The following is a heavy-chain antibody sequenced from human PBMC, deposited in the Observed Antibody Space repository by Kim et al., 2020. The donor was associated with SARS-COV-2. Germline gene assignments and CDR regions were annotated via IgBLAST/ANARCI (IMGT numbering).Heavy chain of an antibody. V-gene: IGHV3-72*01. CDR3: ARGGQRAYYCFDV. CDR1: GFTFSDHY. J-gene: IGHJ6*02. D-gene: IGHD2-15*01. CDR2: TRNKADRYIT. Sequence: GGSLRLSCAASGFTFSDHYMDWVRQAPGKGLEGVGRTRNKADRYITEYAACVKGRFTITSDDSKNPQYLQMNSLKTEDTAVDYCARGGQRAYYCFDVWGQGTTVRVSS.